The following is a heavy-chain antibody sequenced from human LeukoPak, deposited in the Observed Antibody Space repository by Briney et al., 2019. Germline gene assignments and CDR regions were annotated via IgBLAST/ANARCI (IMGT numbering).Heavy chain of an antibody. CDR1: GFTFSSYS. J-gene: IGHJ6*02. CDR2: ISGSGGST. V-gene: IGHV3-23*01. D-gene: IGHD3-10*01. Sequence: GGSLRLSCAASGFTFSSYSMNWVRQAPGKGLEWVSAISGSGGSTYYANSVKGRFTISRDNSKNTLYLQMNSLRAEDTAVYYCAKPEPRLWFGESYYYYGMDVWGQGTTVTVSS. CDR3: AKPEPRLWFGESYYYYGMDV.